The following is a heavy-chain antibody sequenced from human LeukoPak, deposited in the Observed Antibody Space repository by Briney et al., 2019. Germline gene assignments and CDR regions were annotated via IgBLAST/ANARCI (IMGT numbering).Heavy chain of an antibody. CDR2: IWYGGSNK. D-gene: IGHD4-11*01. J-gene: IGHJ4*02. V-gene: IGHV3-30*02. CDR3: AKEDYSSSFDY. CDR1: RFTFSSYA. Sequence: PGGSLRLSCAASRFTFSSYAMTWVRQAPGKGLEWVAVIWYGGSNKYYADSVKGRFTISRDNSKNTLYLQMNSLRAEDTAVYYCAKEDYSSSFDYWGQGTLVTVSS.